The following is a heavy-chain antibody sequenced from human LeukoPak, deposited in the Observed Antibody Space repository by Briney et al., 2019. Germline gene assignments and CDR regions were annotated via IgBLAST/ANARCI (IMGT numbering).Heavy chain of an antibody. Sequence: RRSLRLSCAASGFTFSSYGMHWVRQAPGKGLEWVAVISYDGSNKYYADSVKGRFTISRDNSKNTLYLQMNSLRAEDTAVYYCAKELGYCSGGSCYPWGQGTLVTVSS. D-gene: IGHD2-15*01. CDR3: AKELGYCSGGSCYP. CDR1: GFTFSSYG. V-gene: IGHV3-30*18. J-gene: IGHJ5*02. CDR2: ISYDGSNK.